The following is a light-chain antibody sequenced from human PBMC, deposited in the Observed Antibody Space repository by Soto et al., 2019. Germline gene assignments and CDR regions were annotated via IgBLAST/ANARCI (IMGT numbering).Light chain of an antibody. CDR3: QQYYSNPA. CDR1: QSVLYSSNNKNY. Sequence: DNVMTQSPDSLAVSLGERATINCRSSQSVLYSSNNKNYLAWYQQKAGQPPKLLIYWASTRESGVPDRFSGSGSGTYFTLTISSLQAEDVAFYYCQQYYSNPAFGQGTKVEIK. J-gene: IGKJ1*01. V-gene: IGKV4-1*01. CDR2: WAS.